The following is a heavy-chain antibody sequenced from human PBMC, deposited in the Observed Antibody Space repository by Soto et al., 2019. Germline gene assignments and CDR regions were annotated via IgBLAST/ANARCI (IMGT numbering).Heavy chain of an antibody. CDR3: AREVPQLWLGELRWFDP. D-gene: IGHD5-18*01. J-gene: IGHJ5*02. V-gene: IGHV5-10-1*01. CDR2: INPYDSNT. Sequence: PGESLKISCKGSGYSFTTYYISWVRLMPGKGLEWMGRINPYDSNTNYSPSFQGHVTISADKSIITAYLQWSSLKASDAAVYYCAREVPQLWLGELRWFDPWGQGTLVTVSS. CDR1: GYSFTTYY.